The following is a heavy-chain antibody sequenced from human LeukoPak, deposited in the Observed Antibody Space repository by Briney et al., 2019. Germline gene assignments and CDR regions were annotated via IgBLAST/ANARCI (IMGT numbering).Heavy chain of an antibody. D-gene: IGHD3-16*01. CDR2: NYRDGNT. Sequence: GGSLGLSCAALGLRLSVIYMTWVRRRPGKGWGGLSNNYRDGNTYYADSVNGGFSISRDAYKNTLYLETNSLRAEDMALYYCERYTFRAVDIWGEGSMVTASS. J-gene: IGHJ3*02. CDR3: ERYTFRAVDI. V-gene: IGHV3-53*03. CDR1: GLRLSVIY.